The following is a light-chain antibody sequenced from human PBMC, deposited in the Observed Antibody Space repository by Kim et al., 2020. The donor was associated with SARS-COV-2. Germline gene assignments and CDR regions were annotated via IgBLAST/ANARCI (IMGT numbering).Light chain of an antibody. CDR3: QQYSSYSRT. V-gene: IGKV1-5*03. CDR2: KAS. Sequence: DIQMTQSPSTLSASVGDRVTITCRASQSVSTWLAWYQQRPGKAPNLLIYKASTLETGVPSRFSGSGSGTEFTLTISCLQPDDFATYYCQQYSSYSRTFGQGTKVDIK. J-gene: IGKJ1*01. CDR1: QSVSTW.